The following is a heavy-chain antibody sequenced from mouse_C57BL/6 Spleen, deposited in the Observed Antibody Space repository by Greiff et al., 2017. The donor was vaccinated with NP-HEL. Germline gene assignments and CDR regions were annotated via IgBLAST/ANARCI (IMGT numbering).Heavy chain of an antibody. CDR2: ISSGSSTI. D-gene: IGHD2-3*01. J-gene: IGHJ4*01. CDR1: GFTFSDYG. V-gene: IGHV5-17*01. Sequence: EVKLVESGGGLVKPGGSLKLSCAASGFTFSDYGMHWVRQAPEKGLEWVAYISSGSSTIYYADTVKGRFTISRDNAKNTLFLQMTSLRSEDTAMYYCARMDDGYYYAMDYWGQGTSVTVSS. CDR3: ARMDDGYYYAMDY.